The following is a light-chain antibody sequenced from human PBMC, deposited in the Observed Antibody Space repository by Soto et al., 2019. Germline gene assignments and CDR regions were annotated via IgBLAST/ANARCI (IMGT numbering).Light chain of an antibody. CDR3: QKYTGYSRK. CDR2: DAS. V-gene: IGKV1-5*01. J-gene: IGKJ1*01. CDR1: QSISYS. Sequence: DIQMTQSPSTLSASIGYRCTITCRASQSISYSLAWYQQKPGKAPFLLISDASNLERGVPSRFSGSGSGTEFTLTISSMQPDDFATYYCQKYTGYSRKFGQGTKVDIK.